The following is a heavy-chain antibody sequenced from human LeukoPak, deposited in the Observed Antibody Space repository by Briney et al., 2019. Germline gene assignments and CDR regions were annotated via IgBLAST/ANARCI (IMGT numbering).Heavy chain of an antibody. V-gene: IGHV3-23*01. CDR1: GFTFSSNA. D-gene: IGHD3-22*01. Sequence: PGGSLRLSCAASGFTFSSNAMTWVRQAPGKGLEWVSTITGSDDRTYYADSVRGRFTISRDYSKNTVHLQLNSLRAEDTAVYYCAKIHITYYYDSSGYYFTAWGQGTLVTVSS. J-gene: IGHJ5*02. CDR3: AKIHITYYYDSSGYYFTA. CDR2: ITGSDDRT.